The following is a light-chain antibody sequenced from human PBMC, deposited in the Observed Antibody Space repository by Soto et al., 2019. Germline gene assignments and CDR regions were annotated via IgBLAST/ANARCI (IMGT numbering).Light chain of an antibody. CDR3: QQRSNWPPLFT. V-gene: IGKV3-11*01. J-gene: IGKJ3*01. Sequence: EIVLTQSPATLSLSPGERATLSCRASQSVSSYLAWYQQKPGQAPRRLIYDASNRATGIPARFSGSGSGTDFPLTISSLEPEDFAVYYCQQRSNWPPLFTFGPGTKVDIK. CDR2: DAS. CDR1: QSVSSY.